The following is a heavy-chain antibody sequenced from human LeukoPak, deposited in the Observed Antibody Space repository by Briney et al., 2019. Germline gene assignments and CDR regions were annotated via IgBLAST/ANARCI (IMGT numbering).Heavy chain of an antibody. Sequence: ASVKVSCKASGGTFSSYAISWVRQAPGQGLEWMGRIIPILSIANYAQKFQGRVTITADKSTSTAYMELSSLRSEDTAVYYCARGPVDCSGGSCYSYYFDYWGQGTLVTVSS. J-gene: IGHJ4*02. CDR1: GGTFSSYA. V-gene: IGHV1-69*04. CDR2: IIPILSIA. D-gene: IGHD2-15*01. CDR3: ARGPVDCSGGSCYSYYFDY.